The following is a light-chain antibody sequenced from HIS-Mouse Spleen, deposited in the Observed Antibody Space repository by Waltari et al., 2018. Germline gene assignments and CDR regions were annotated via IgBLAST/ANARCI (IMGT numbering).Light chain of an antibody. V-gene: IGKV2-28*01. Sequence: IFITHSPLSLPFTPLYPSSISFISIQSLLHSNGYNYLDWYLQKPGQSPQLLIYLGSNRASGVPDRFSGSGSGTDFTLKISRVEAEDVGVYYCMQALQTPFTFGPGTKVDIK. J-gene: IGKJ3*01. CDR2: LGS. CDR3: MQALQTPFT. CDR1: QSLLHSNGYNY.